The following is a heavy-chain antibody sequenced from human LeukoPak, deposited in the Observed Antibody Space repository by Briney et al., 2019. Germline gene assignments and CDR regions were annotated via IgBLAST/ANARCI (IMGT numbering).Heavy chain of an antibody. CDR1: GGSISSGDYY. V-gene: IGHV4-30-4*01. Sequence: PSGTLSLTCTVSGGSISSGDYYWSWIRQPPGKGLACIGYIYYSGSTYYNPSLKSRVTISVDTSRNQFSLKLSSVTAADTAVYYCARVGIAVAGTIVWFDPWGQGTLVTVSS. CDR3: ARVGIAVAGTIVWFDP. D-gene: IGHD6-19*01. J-gene: IGHJ5*02. CDR2: IYYSGST.